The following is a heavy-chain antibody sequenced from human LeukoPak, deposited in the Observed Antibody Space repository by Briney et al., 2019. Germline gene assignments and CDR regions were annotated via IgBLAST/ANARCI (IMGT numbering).Heavy chain of an antibody. CDR1: GLTFSSYS. CDR3: VKFAGSQLLVWYFQY. V-gene: IGHV3-23*01. D-gene: IGHD2-2*01. J-gene: IGHJ4*02. Sequence: PGGSLRLSCAASGLTFSSYSMNWVRQAPGKGLEWVSGMSGSGSNSYYADSVKGRFTISRDNSKNTLYLQMNSLGAEDTAVYYCVKFAGSQLLVWYFQYWGQGTLVTVSS. CDR2: MSGSGSNS.